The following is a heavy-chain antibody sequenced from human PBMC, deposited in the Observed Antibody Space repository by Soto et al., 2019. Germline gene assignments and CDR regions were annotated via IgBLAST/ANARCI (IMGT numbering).Heavy chain of an antibody. CDR2: SIPIVHTA. V-gene: IGHV1-69*01. CDR3: AMITMIHSFDP. CDR1: GGTFRSNG. J-gene: IGHJ5*02. Sequence: QVQLVQSGAEVKKPGSSVKVSCKASGGTFRSNGISWVRQAPGQGLEWLGGSIPIVHTASYAQTFRGRVTITADESTTTAYMDLSRLRSEDTAVYYCAMITMIHSFDPWGQGTLVTVSS. D-gene: IGHD3-22*01.